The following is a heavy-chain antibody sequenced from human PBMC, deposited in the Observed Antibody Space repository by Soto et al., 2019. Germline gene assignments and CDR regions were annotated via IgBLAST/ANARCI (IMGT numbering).Heavy chain of an antibody. J-gene: IGHJ4*02. D-gene: IGHD3-10*01. V-gene: IGHV4-38-2*01. Sequence: SETLSLTCAVSGYSITSDYYWGWIQQPPGKGLEWIGSIYSGSTYYNPSLKSRVTISVDTSKNQFSLRLTSVTAADTAMYYCAKKGYYPSGKINLFDSWGQGTLVTVSS. CDR1: GYSITSDYY. CDR2: IYSGST. CDR3: AKKGYYPSGKINLFDS.